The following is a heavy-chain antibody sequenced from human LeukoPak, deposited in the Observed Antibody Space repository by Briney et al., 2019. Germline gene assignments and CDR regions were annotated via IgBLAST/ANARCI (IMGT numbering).Heavy chain of an antibody. V-gene: IGHV3-48*01. CDR2: ISSSSSTI. J-gene: IGHJ4*02. Sequence: PGGSLRLSCAASGFTFSSYSMNWVRQAPGKGLEWVSYISSSSSTIYYADSVKGRFTISRDNAKNSLYLQMNSLRAEDTAVYYCARVFCYYDSSGYYYEVFDYWGQGTLVTVSS. CDR1: GFTFSSYS. D-gene: IGHD3-22*01. CDR3: ARVFCYYDSSGYYYEVFDY.